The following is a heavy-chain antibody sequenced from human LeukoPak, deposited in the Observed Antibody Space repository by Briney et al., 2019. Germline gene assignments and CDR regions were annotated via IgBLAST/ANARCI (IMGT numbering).Heavy chain of an antibody. D-gene: IGHD4-23*01. Sequence: GGSLRLSCAASGFTFSSYGMHWVRQAPGKGLEWVAVISYDGSNKYYADSVKGRFTISRDNSKNTLYLQMNSLRAEDTAVYYCASGWVPGGNPIDYWGQGTLVTVSS. J-gene: IGHJ4*02. CDR3: ASGWVPGGNPIDY. CDR2: ISYDGSNK. CDR1: GFTFSSYG. V-gene: IGHV3-30*03.